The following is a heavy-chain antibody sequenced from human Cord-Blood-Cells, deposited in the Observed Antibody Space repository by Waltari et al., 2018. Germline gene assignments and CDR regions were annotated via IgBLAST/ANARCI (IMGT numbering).Heavy chain of an antibody. CDR3: ARHDYDFWSGYYPHYYYYGMDV. V-gene: IGHV4-39*01. CDR1: GGSISSSSYY. J-gene: IGHJ6*02. D-gene: IGHD3-3*01. Sequence: QLQLQESGPGLVKPSETLSLTCTVSGGSISSSSYYWGWIRQPPGKGLEWIGSIDYSGRTSYNPSLKSRVTISVDTSKNQFSLKLSSVTAADTAVYYCARHDYDFWSGYYPHYYYYGMDVWGQGTTVTVSS. CDR2: IDYSGRT.